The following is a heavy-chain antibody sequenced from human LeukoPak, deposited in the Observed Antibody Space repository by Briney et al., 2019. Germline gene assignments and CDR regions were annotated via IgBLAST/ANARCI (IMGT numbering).Heavy chain of an antibody. J-gene: IGHJ4*02. D-gene: IGHD5-12*01. CDR3: ARQGSGYVLHLDY. CDR2: IYYSGST. Sequence: SETLSLTCTVSGGSISSSSYYWGWIRQPPGKGLEWIGSIYYSGSTYYNPSLKSRVTISVDTSKNQFSLKLSSVTAADTAVYYCARQGSGYVLHLDYWGQGTLVTVSS. V-gene: IGHV4-39*01. CDR1: GGSISSSSYY.